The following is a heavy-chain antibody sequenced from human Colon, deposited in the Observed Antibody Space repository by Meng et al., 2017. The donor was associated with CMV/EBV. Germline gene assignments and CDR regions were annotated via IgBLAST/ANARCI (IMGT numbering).Heavy chain of an antibody. CDR3: TKGYSGVDIYAFDV. V-gene: IGHV3-72*01. Sequence: GGSLRLSCAGSGFISSDHYIDWVRPAPGKGLEWVGRAGNKANRYTTEYAASVTGRFTISRDDSENSLYLQMNSLKTEDTAVYYCTKGYSGVDIYAFDVWGHGTRVTVSS. J-gene: IGHJ3*01. D-gene: IGHD1-26*01. CDR1: GFISSDHY. CDR2: AGNKANRYTT.